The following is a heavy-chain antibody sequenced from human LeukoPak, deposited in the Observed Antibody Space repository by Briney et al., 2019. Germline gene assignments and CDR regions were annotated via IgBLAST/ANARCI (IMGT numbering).Heavy chain of an antibody. CDR3: ARHRHYDSSGYYYYYYYYMDV. V-gene: IGHV4-34*01. J-gene: IGHJ6*03. CDR1: GGSISSYY. CDR2: INHSGST. D-gene: IGHD3-22*01. Sequence: SETLSLTCTVSGGSISSYYWSWIRQPPGKGLEWIGEINHSGSTNYNPSLKSRVTISVDTSKNQFSLKLSSVTAADTAVYYRARHRHYDSSGYYYYYYYYMDVWGKGTTVTISS.